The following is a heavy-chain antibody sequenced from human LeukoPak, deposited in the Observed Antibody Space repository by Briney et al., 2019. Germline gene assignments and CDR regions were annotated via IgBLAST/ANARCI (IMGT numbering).Heavy chain of an antibody. D-gene: IGHD5-18*01. Sequence: GGSLRLSCAASGFTFSSYAMSWVRQAPGKGLEWVSAISGSGGSTYYADSVKGRFTISRDNSKNTLYLQMNSLRAEDTAVYYCARTWIQLWLGYFDYWGQGTLVTVSS. CDR3: ARTWIQLWLGYFDY. V-gene: IGHV3-23*01. CDR2: ISGSGGST. J-gene: IGHJ4*02. CDR1: GFTFSSYA.